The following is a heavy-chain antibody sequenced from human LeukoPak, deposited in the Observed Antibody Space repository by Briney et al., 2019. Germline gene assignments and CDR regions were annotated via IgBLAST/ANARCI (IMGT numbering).Heavy chain of an antibody. V-gene: IGHV1-18*01. CDR3: ERGHYGDYPEPYNWFDP. CDR1: GYTFTSYG. CDR2: ISAYNGNT. Sequence: ASVKVSCKASGYTFTSYGISWVRQAPGQGLEWMGWISAYNGNTNYAQKLQGRVTMTTDTSTSTAYMELRSPRSDDTAVYYCERGHYGDYPEPYNWFDPWGQGTLVTVSS. D-gene: IGHD4-17*01. J-gene: IGHJ5*02.